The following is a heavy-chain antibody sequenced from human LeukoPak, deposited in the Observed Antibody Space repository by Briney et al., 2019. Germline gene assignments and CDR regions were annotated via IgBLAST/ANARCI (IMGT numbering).Heavy chain of an antibody. V-gene: IGHV3-23*01. Sequence: GGSLRLSCAATGFTFSSYAMSWVRQAPGKGLEWVSVISGSGGSTYYADSVKGRFTISRDNSKNTLYLQMNSLRAEDTAVYYCAKPGYSSNSGFDYWGQGTLVTVSS. CDR3: AKPGYSSNSGFDY. CDR2: ISGSGGST. CDR1: GFTFSSYA. D-gene: IGHD6-13*01. J-gene: IGHJ4*02.